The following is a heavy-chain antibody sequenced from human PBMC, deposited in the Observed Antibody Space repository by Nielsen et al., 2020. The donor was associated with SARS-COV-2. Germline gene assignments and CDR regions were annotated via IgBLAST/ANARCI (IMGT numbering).Heavy chain of an antibody. Sequence: GGSLRLSCAASGFIFSNNNMNWVRQAPGKGLEWVSSISGSTTYIYYADSVKGRFTISRDNAKNSLYLQMNSLRAEDTAVYYCARDGGSGSYYDYWGQGTLVTVSS. D-gene: IGHD3-10*01. CDR2: ISGSTTYI. J-gene: IGHJ4*02. CDR3: ARDGGSGSYYDY. V-gene: IGHV3-21*04. CDR1: GFIFSNNN.